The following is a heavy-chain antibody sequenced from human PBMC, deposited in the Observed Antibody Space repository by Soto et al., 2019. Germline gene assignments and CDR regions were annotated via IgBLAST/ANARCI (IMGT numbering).Heavy chain of an antibody. D-gene: IGHD3-16*01. CDR3: ARDLHDYVSFRFDP. V-gene: IGHV3-53*01. J-gene: IGHJ5*02. CDR2: IYSGGST. Sequence: GGSLRLSCAASGFTVSSNYMSWVRQAPGKGLEWVSVIYSGGSTYYADSVKGRFTISRDNAKNSLYLQMNSLRAEDTAVYYCARDLHDYVSFRFDPWGQGTLVTVSS. CDR1: GFTVSSNY.